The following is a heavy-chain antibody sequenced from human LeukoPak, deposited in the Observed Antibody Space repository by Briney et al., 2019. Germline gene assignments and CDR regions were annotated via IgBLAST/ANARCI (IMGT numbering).Heavy chain of an antibody. J-gene: IGHJ4*02. Sequence: GGALRLSCAASEFTFSNYAMCWGREAPGKGLERGAVISYEGNNKYYADSVKGRFTISRDNSKNTLYLQMNSLRAEDTAVYYCASSGYTRFDYWGQGTLVTVSS. V-gene: IGHV3-30*04. CDR1: EFTFSNYA. D-gene: IGHD5-24*01. CDR2: ISYEGNNK. CDR3: ASSGYTRFDY.